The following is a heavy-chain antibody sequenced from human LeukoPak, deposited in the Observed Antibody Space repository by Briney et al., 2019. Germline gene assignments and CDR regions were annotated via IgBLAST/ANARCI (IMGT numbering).Heavy chain of an antibody. V-gene: IGHV1-46*01. J-gene: IGHJ4*02. CDR3: ARAADILTGYYVY. D-gene: IGHD3-9*01. CDR2: INPSGGST. Sequence: ASVKVSCKASGYTFTSYYMHWVRQAPGQGLEWMGIINPSGGSTSYAQKFQGRVTMTRDMSTSTAYMELRSLRSDDTAVYYCARAADILTGYYVYWGQGTLVTVSS. CDR1: GYTFTSYY.